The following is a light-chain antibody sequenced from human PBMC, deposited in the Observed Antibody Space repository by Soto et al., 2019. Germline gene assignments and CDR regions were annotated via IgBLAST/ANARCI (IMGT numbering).Light chain of an antibody. CDR3: QQYNSSPT. CDR2: DAS. J-gene: IGKJ5*01. Sequence: DVQMTQSPSTLSGSVGDRVTLTCRASQTISSWLAWYQQKPGKAPKLLIYDASSLESGVPSRFSGSGSGTEFTLTISSLQPDDFATYYCQQYNSSPTFGQGT. CDR1: QTISSW. V-gene: IGKV1-5*01.